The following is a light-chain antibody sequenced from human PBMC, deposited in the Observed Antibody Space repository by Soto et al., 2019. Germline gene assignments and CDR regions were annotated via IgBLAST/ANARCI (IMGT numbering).Light chain of an antibody. CDR1: QSVRSRY. Sequence: DIVLTQSPGTLSLSPGERATLSCRASQSVRSRYLAWYQQKAGQAPRLIIYDASRRATGIPDRFSGSGSGTDCNLTISRLEPEDYAVYYCQQYGSSVSFGGGTKVEIK. CDR2: DAS. V-gene: IGKV3-20*01. J-gene: IGKJ4*01. CDR3: QQYGSSVS.